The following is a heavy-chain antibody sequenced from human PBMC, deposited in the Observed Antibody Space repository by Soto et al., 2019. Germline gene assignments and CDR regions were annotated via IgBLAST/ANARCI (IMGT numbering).Heavy chain of an antibody. J-gene: IGHJ6*02. CDR2: ISSRSDI. V-gene: IGHV3-21*01. Sequence: WGSLRLSCVGSGFTFITYSINLFRQAPVKWLEWVSSISSRSDIYYADSVKGRFTISRDNAKNSVSLQMNSLRAEDTAVYYCAREYTAWPLAYGLDVWGQGTTVT. CDR1: GFTFITYS. CDR3: AREYTAWPLAYGLDV. D-gene: IGHD2-2*02.